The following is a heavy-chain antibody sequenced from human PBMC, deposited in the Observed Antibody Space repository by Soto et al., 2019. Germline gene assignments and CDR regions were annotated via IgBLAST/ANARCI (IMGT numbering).Heavy chain of an antibody. V-gene: IGHV4-31*03. CDR2: IYYSGST. J-gene: IGHJ6*02. CDR3: ARAVWGVVVAATIDYYYYGMDV. Sequence: PSETLSLTCTVSGGSISSGGYYWSWIRQHPGKGLEWIGYIYYSGSTYYNPSLKSRVTISVDTSKNQFSLKLSSVTAADTTVYYCARAVWGVVVAATIDYYYYGMDVWGQGTTVT. D-gene: IGHD2-15*01. CDR1: GGSISSGGYY.